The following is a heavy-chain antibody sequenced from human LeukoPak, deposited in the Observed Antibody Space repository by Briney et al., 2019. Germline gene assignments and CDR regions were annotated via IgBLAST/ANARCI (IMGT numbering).Heavy chain of an antibody. D-gene: IGHD6-19*01. CDR1: RDTVSTNSTA. CDR2: TYFRSKWYN. V-gene: IGHV6-1*01. Sequence: SQTLSHTRAISRDTVSTNSTAWNSTRHSPSRCLEWLGRTYFRSKWYNDYAVTVKSRIPISPDTSKNQFSLQLNSVTPEDSAVYCCARDPVWLDFDFWGQGTLVTVSS. J-gene: IGHJ4*02. CDR3: ARDPVWLDFDF.